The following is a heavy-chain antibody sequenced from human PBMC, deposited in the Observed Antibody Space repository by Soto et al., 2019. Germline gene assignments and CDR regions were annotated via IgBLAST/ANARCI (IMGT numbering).Heavy chain of an antibody. D-gene: IGHD3-10*01. V-gene: IGHV3-23*01. Sequence: RGSLRLSCAASGFSFSDYAINWVRQSPGKWLEWVSAISGGAGDTYYADSVKGRFTISRDNSKNTLYLQMKSLRAEDTANYYCAKSSRITLVRGVTDYWGQGTLVTVSS. CDR1: GFSFSDYA. J-gene: IGHJ4*02. CDR2: ISGGAGDT. CDR3: AKSSRITLVRGVTDY.